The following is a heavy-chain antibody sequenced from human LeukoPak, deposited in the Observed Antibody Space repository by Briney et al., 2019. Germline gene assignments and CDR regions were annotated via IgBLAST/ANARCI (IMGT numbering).Heavy chain of an antibody. Sequence: PSETLSLTCTVSGGSISSYYWSWIRQPPGKGLEWIGYIYYSGSTNYNPSLKSRVTISVDTSKNQFSLKLSSVTAADTAVYYCARGLGLRAFDIWGQGTMVTVSS. J-gene: IGHJ3*02. V-gene: IGHV4-59*01. CDR3: ARGLGLRAFDI. CDR2: IYYSGST. D-gene: IGHD5/OR15-5a*01. CDR1: GGSISSYY.